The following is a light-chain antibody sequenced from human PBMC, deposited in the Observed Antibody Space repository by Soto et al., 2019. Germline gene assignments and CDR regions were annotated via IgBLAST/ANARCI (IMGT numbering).Light chain of an antibody. J-gene: IGKJ4*01. Sequence: IQMTQSPSSLSASVGDRVTITCRASYKIDIGVAWLQQKPGKAPKLLIYAASTVESGVPSRFSGSGSGTEFTLTISSLQPDDFASYYCLHYNAFPLTFGGGTRLDI. CDR3: LHYNAFPLT. CDR1: YKIDIG. CDR2: AAS. V-gene: IGKV1-5*03.